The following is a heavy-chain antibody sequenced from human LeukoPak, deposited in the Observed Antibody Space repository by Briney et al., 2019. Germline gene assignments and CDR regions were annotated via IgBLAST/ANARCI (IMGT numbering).Heavy chain of an antibody. D-gene: IGHD1-26*01. CDR1: AFTLSSHS. J-gene: IGHJ4*02. CDR3: TRDGIVGARSFDS. Sequence: QPGGSLRLSCAGSAFTLSSHSMHWVRQAPGKGLVWVAAISYDGRTTYYADSVKGRFTISKDTSKNTLYLEMDSLRPEDTAIYYCTRDGIVGARSFDSWGQGILVTVSS. V-gene: IGHV3-30*04. CDR2: ISYDGRTT.